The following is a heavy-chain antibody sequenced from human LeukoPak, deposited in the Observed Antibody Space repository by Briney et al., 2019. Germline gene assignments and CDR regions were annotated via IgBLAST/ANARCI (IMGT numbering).Heavy chain of an antibody. J-gene: IGHJ1*01. V-gene: IGHV3-48*01. D-gene: IGHD2-15*01. Sequence: GGSLRLSCAASGFTFSSYSMNWVRQAPGKGLEWVSYISSSSSTIYYADSVKGRFTISRDNAKNSLYLQMNSLRAEDTAVYYCARGGGTWAAEYFQHWGQGTLVTVSS. CDR3: ARGGGTWAAEYFQH. CDR1: GFTFSSYS. CDR2: ISSSSSTI.